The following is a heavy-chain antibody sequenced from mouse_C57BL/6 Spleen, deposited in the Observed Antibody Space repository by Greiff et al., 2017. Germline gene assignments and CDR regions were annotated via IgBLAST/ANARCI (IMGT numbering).Heavy chain of an antibody. CDR3: ARHSKYYAMDY. CDR2: IYPGSGST. Sequence: VQLQQPGAELVKPGASVKMSCKASGYTFTSYWITWVKQRPGQGLEWIGDIYPGSGSTNYNEKFKSKATLTVDTSSSTAYMQLSSLTSEDAAVYYCARHSKYYAMDYWGQGTSVTVSS. D-gene: IGHD2-5*01. J-gene: IGHJ4*01. CDR1: GYTFTSYW. V-gene: IGHV1-55*01.